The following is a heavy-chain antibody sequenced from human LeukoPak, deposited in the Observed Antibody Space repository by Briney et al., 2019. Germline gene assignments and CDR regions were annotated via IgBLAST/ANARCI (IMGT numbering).Heavy chain of an antibody. CDR3: AKDRRGYSGYADY. J-gene: IGHJ4*02. CDR1: GFTFSSYA. Sequence: HPGGSLRLSCAASGFTFSSYAMSWVRQAPGKGLERVSAISGSGGSTYYADSVKGRFTISRDNSKNTLYLQMNSLRAEDTAVYYCAKDRRGYSGYADYWGQGTLVTVSS. V-gene: IGHV3-23*01. D-gene: IGHD5-12*01. CDR2: ISGSGGST.